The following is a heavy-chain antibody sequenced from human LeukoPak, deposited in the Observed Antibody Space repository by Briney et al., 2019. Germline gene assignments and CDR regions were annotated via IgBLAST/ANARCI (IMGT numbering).Heavy chain of an antibody. D-gene: IGHD6-19*01. Sequence: ASVKVSCKASGYTFTGYHIHWVRQAPGQGLEWMGWSNPNSGGANSAQKFLGRVSMTRDTSISTVYMDLTSLRSDDTAVYYCARDSGSSGWDPTSFSDYWGRGTVVTVSS. J-gene: IGHJ4*02. CDR1: GYTFTGYH. CDR2: SNPNSGGA. CDR3: ARDSGSSGWDPTSFSDY. V-gene: IGHV1-2*02.